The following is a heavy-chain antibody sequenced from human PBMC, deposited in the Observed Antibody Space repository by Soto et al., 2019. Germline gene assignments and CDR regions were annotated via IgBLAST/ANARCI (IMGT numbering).Heavy chain of an antibody. J-gene: IGHJ4*02. CDR1: GFTFSSFA. Sequence: PGGSLRLSCAAPGFTFSSFAMSWVRQAPGKGLEWVSTISGSGRSTYYADSVKGRFTISRDNSKNTLFLQMNTLRADDTAVYYCAKDTRLNMPNYFDYWGQGTLVTVSS. CDR3: AKDTRLNMPNYFDY. V-gene: IGHV3-23*01. D-gene: IGHD2-2*01. CDR2: ISGSGRST.